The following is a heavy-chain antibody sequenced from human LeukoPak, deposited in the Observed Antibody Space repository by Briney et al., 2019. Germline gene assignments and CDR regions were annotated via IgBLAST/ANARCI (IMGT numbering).Heavy chain of an antibody. Sequence: GGSLRLSCEASGFTLKKYWMHWVRQAPGKGLVWVSRITGDGSDIAYADSVKGRFTVSRDDAKNTLFLQMTSLRVEDTAIYYCARDAYTTTSNWLDPWGQGTLVTVSS. CDR1: GFTLKKYW. CDR2: ITGDGSDI. V-gene: IGHV3-74*01. D-gene: IGHD4-17*01. CDR3: ARDAYTTTSNWLDP. J-gene: IGHJ5*02.